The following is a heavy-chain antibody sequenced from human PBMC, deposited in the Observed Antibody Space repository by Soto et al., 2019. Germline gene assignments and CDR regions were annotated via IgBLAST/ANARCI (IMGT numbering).Heavy chain of an antibody. CDR1: GYTFTSYY. V-gene: IGHV1-46*03. Sequence: ASVKVSCKASGYTFTSYYMHWVRQAPGQGLEWMGIINPSGGSTSYAQKFQGRVTMTRDTSTSTVYMELSSLRSEDTAVYYCARDLYCSGDRCYDLMDYWGPGTLVTVSS. J-gene: IGHJ4*02. CDR2: INPSGGST. CDR3: ARDLYCSGDRCYDLMDY. D-gene: IGHD2-15*01.